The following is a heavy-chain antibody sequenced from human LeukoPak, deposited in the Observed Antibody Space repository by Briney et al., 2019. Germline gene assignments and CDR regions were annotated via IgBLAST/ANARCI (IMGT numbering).Heavy chain of an antibody. Sequence: PSETLSLTCTVSGGSISSYYWSWIRQPPGEGLEWIGYIYYSGSTNYNPSLKSRVTISVDTSKNQFSLKLSSVTAADTAVYYCASHALWFGEHYYDPWGQGTLVTVSS. D-gene: IGHD3-10*01. CDR3: ASHALWFGEHYYDP. CDR1: GGSISSYY. V-gene: IGHV4-59*08. J-gene: IGHJ5*02. CDR2: IYYSGST.